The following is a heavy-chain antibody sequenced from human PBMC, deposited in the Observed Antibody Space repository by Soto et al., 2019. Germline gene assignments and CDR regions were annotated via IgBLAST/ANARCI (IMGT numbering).Heavy chain of an antibody. Sequence: GASVKVSCKVSGYTLTELSMHWVRQAPGKGLEWMGGFDPEDGETIYAQKLQGRVTMTEDTSTDTAYMELSSLRSEDTAVYYCATKWLVLFGPFDYWGQGTLVTVSS. CDR2: FDPEDGET. D-gene: IGHD6-19*01. J-gene: IGHJ4*02. CDR1: GYTLTELS. CDR3: ATKWLVLFGPFDY. V-gene: IGHV1-24*01.